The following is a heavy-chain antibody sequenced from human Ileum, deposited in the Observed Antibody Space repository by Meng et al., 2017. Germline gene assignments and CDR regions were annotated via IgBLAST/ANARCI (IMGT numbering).Heavy chain of an antibody. CDR2: INHSGST. CDR1: GGSFSGYY. CDR3: ARGGPWFDP. Sequence: VQPRQWGRVLLRPSKTLSLTCAVYGGSFSGYYWIWIRQPPGKGLEWIGEINHSGSTNYNPSLKSRVTISVDTSKNQFSLKLSSVTAADTAVYYCARGGPWFDPWGQGTLVTVSS. V-gene: IGHV4-34*01. J-gene: IGHJ5*02.